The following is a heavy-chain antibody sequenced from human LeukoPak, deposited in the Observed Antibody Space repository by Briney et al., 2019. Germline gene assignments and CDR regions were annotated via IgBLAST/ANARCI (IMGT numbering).Heavy chain of an antibody. CDR2: ISSSSYT. J-gene: IGHJ4*02. CDR3: ARGDYYDSSGSSYYFDY. Sequence: GGSLRLSCAASGFTFSDYYMSWIRQAPGKGLEWVSYISSSSYTNYADSVKGRFTISRDNAKNSLYLRMNSLRAEDTAVYYCARGDYYDSSGSSYYFDYWGQGTLVTVSS. V-gene: IGHV3-11*06. CDR1: GFTFSDYY. D-gene: IGHD3-22*01.